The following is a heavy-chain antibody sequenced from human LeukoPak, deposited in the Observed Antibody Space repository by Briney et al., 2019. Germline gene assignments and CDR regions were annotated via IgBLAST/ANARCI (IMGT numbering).Heavy chain of an antibody. J-gene: IGHJ5*02. CDR3: ARDRGGYCSSTSCLRSDWFDP. CDR2: INPSGGST. D-gene: IGHD2-2*01. CDR1: GYTFTSYY. V-gene: IGHV1-46*01. Sequence: ASVKVSCKASGYTFTSYYMHWVRQAPGQGPEWMGIINPSGGSTSYAQKFQGRVTMTRDTSTSTVYMELSSLRSEDTAVYYCARDRGGYCSSTSCLRSDWFDPWGQGTLVTVSS.